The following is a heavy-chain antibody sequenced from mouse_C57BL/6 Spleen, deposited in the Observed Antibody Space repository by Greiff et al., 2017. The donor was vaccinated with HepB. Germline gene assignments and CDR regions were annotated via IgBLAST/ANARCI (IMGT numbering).Heavy chain of an antibody. J-gene: IGHJ3*01. CDR3: ARLGGWSFAY. D-gene: IGHD2-3*01. CDR1: GFTFSSYG. Sequence: EVHLVESGGDLVKPGGSLKLSCAASGFTFSSYGMSWVRQTPDKRLEWVATISSGGSYTYYPDSVKGRFTISRDNAKNTLYLQMSSLKSEDTAMYYCARLGGWSFAYWGQGTLVTVSA. CDR2: ISSGGSYT. V-gene: IGHV5-6*01.